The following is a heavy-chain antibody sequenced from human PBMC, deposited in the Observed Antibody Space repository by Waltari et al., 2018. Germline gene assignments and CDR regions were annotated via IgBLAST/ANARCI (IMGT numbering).Heavy chain of an antibody. Sequence: EEQLVESGGGLAQPGESLRLSCAASGFTFSRYWMDWVRQAPGKGLVLVSRINSDGSSRTYSDSVKGRFTISRDNAKNTLYVQMNRLRAEDTAVYYCARVATKTYSSPVPGRPYYYGMDVWGQGTTVTVSS. CDR2: INSDGSSR. CDR1: GFTFSRYW. J-gene: IGHJ6*02. D-gene: IGHD3-22*01. V-gene: IGHV3-74*01. CDR3: ARVATKTYSSPVPGRPYYYGMDV.